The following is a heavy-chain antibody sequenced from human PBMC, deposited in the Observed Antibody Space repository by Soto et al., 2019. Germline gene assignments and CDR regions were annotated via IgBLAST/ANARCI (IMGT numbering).Heavy chain of an antibody. CDR1: GFTFSSYG. D-gene: IGHD3-10*01. CDR3: AREQIIPGYYGMDV. CDR2: IWYDGSNK. J-gene: IGHJ6*02. Sequence: QVQLVESGGGVVQPGRSLRLSCAASGFTFSSYGMHWVRQAPGKGLGWVAVIWYDGSNKYYADSVKGRFTISRDNSKNTLYLQMTSLRAEDTAVYYCAREQIIPGYYGMDVWGQGTTVTVSS. V-gene: IGHV3-33*01.